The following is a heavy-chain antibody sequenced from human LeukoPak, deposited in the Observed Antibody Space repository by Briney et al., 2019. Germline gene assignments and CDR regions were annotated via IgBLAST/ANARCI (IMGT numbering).Heavy chain of an antibody. CDR2: ISGSGQKT. CDR1: GFTFSNCA. V-gene: IGHV3-23*01. Sequence: PGGSLRISCAASGFTFSNCAMNWVRQTPGKGLEWVSGISGSGQKTFYADSVKGRFTISRDNVKQMVFLQMDNVRADDTAIYYCAKDGSAIDPFYFDLWGHGILVPVSS. CDR3: AKDGSAIDPFYFDL. J-gene: IGHJ4*01. D-gene: IGHD6-25*01.